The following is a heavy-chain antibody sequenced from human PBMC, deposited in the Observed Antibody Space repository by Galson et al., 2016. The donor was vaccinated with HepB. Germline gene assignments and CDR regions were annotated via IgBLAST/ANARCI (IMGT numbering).Heavy chain of an antibody. CDR1: GGSISSYY. CDR2: IYYSVST. J-gene: IGHJ2*01. Sequence: SETLSLTCTVSGGSISSYYWSWIRQPPGKGLEWIGYIYYSVSTNYNPSLKSRVTISVDTSKNQFSLKLSSVTAADTAVYYCARPFGGPPGGEHWYFDLWGRGTLVTVSS. D-gene: IGHD4-23*01. CDR3: ARPFGGPPGGEHWYFDL. V-gene: IGHV4-59*01.